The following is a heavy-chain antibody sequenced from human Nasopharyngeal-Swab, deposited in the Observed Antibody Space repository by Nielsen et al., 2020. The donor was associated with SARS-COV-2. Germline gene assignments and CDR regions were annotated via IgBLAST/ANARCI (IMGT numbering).Heavy chain of an antibody. Sequence: WIRQPPGKGLEWVGRIKSKTDGGTTDYAAPVKGRFTISRDESKNTLYLQMNSLKTEDTAVYYCTTVRSHCSSTSCYRWFDPWGQGTLVTVSS. CDR3: TTVRSHCSSTSCYRWFDP. CDR2: IKSKTDGGTT. V-gene: IGHV3-15*01. D-gene: IGHD2-2*01. J-gene: IGHJ5*02.